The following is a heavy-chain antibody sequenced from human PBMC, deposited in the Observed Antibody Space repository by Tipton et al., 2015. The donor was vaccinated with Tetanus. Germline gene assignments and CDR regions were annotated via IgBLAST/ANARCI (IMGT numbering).Heavy chain of an antibody. CDR2: IYYSGST. V-gene: IGHV4-59*12. J-gene: IGHJ5*02. Sequence: TLSLTCTVSGGSISSYFWSWLRQPPGKGLELIGHIYYSGSTTYNPSLKSRVTISVDTSKNQFYLQLTSVTAADTAVYYCAREPAVSGGNWFDPWGQGTLVTVSS. CDR1: GGSISSYF. CDR3: AREPAVSGGNWFDP.